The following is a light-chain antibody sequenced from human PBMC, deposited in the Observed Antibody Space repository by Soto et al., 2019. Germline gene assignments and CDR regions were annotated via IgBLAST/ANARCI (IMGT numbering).Light chain of an antibody. Sequence: QSVLTQPPSASGTPGQRVTISWSGSSSNIGSNYVYWYQQVPGTAPSLLMYRASQRPSGVPDRFSGSKSGTSASLAISGLRSEDEADYYCAAWDDTLNGLVFGGGTKLTVL. J-gene: IGLJ2*01. CDR3: AAWDDTLNGLV. CDR1: SSNIGSNY. V-gene: IGLV1-47*01. CDR2: RAS.